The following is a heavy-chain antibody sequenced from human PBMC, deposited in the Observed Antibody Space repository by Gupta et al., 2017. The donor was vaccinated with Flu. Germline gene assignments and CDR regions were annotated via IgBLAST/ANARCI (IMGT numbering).Heavy chain of an antibody. D-gene: IGHD2-8*01. V-gene: IGHV1-2*06. CDR2: VNPNTGAT. CDR3: ARPNLPGHNWFDP. Sequence: RQAPGQGLEWMGRVNPNTGATNYAQKFQGRVTMTRDTSVTTVYMELSSLTSEDTAIYYCARPNLPGHNWFDPWGQGTLVTVSS. J-gene: IGHJ5*02.